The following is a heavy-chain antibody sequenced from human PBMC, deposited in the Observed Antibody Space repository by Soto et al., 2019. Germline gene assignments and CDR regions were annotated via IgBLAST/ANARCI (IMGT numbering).Heavy chain of an antibody. CDR2: IIPIFGTA. V-gene: IGHV1-69*06. CDR3: ASTKYDSSAYYYWYLGL. Sequence: QVELVQSGAEVKKPGSSVKVSCQASEDTFRNYAISWVRQAPGQGLEWMGGIIPIFGTANYAQKFQGRVTSAADTSANTVYLELSSLRSEDTAVYYCASTKYDSSAYYYWYLGLWCRGTLVTVYS. D-gene: IGHD3-22*01. J-gene: IGHJ2*01. CDR1: EDTFRNYA.